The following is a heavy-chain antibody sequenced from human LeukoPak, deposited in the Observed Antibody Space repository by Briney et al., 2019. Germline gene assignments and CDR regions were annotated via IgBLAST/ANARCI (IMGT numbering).Heavy chain of an antibody. D-gene: IGHD3-10*01. CDR3: ARGLNHGSGSYSLDYYYYGMDV. CDR2: INPNSGGT. CDR1: GYTFTGSY. Sequence: ASVKVSCKASGYTFTGSYMHWVRQAPGQGLEWMGWINPNSGGTNYAQKFQGRVTMTRDTSISTAYMELSRLRSDDTAVYYCARGLNHGSGSYSLDYYYYGMDVWGQGTTVTVSS. J-gene: IGHJ6*02. V-gene: IGHV1-2*02.